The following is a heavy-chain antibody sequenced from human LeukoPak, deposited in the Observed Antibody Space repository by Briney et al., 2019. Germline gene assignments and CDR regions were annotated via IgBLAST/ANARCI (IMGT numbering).Heavy chain of an antibody. Sequence: GGSLRLSCAASGFTVSSSYMSWVRQAPGKGLEWVSVIYDGGNTYYADSVKGRFTISRDNSKNTLYLQMNSLRAEDTAVYYCAKARDYVWGSSDYWGQGTLVTVSS. CDR1: GFTVSSSY. D-gene: IGHD3-16*01. CDR3: AKARDYVWGSSDY. V-gene: IGHV3-53*01. J-gene: IGHJ4*02. CDR2: IYDGGNT.